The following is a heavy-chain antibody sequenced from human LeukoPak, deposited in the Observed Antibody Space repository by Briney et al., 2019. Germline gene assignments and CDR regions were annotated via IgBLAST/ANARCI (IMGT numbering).Heavy chain of an antibody. V-gene: IGHV4-61*10. Sequence: SETLSLTCTVSGGSISSGSYYWSWIRQPAGKGLEWIGYISYSGSTNYNPSLKSRVTILVDTSKNQFSLRLSSVTAADTAVYYCARGRLNYYESSDHVPAFDIWGQGTMVTVSS. J-gene: IGHJ3*02. CDR3: ARGRLNYYESSDHVPAFDI. CDR1: GGSISSGSYY. CDR2: ISYSGST. D-gene: IGHD3-22*01.